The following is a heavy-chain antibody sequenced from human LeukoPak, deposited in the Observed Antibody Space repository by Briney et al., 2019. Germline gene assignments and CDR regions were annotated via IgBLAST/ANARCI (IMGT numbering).Heavy chain of an antibody. CDR3: ARVSPFTYYYGSGSSPSFDY. CDR1: GFTFSSYS. J-gene: IGHJ4*02. V-gene: IGHV3-21*01. CDR2: ISSSSSYI. Sequence: GGSLRLSCAASGFTFSSYSMNWVRQAPGKGLGWVSSISSSSSYIYYADSVKGRFTISRDNAKNSLYLQMNSLRAEDTAVYYCARVSPFTYYYGSGSSPSFDYWGQGTLVTVSS. D-gene: IGHD3-10*01.